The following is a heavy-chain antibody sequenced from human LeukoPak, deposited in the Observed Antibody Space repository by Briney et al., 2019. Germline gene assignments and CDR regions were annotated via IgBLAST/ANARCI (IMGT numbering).Heavy chain of an antibody. V-gene: IGHV1-18*01. CDR1: GYTFTSYG. D-gene: IGHD6-13*01. Sequence: ASVKVSCKASGYTFTSYGISWVRQAPGQGLEWMGWINAYNGNTNYAQKLQGRVTMTTDTSTSTAYMELGSLRSDDTAVYYCAREVRNEQLVFYGMDVWGQGTTVTVSS. CDR3: AREVRNEQLVFYGMDV. CDR2: INAYNGNT. J-gene: IGHJ6*02.